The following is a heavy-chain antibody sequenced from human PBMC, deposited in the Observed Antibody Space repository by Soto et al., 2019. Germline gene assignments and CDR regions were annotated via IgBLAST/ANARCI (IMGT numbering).Heavy chain of an antibody. CDR2: ISPGGGGT. CDR3: VKDLLTGFYMGDFDY. J-gene: IGHJ4*02. V-gene: IGHV3-23*01. D-gene: IGHD3-9*01. Sequence: GGSLRLSCAASGFAFSSYALSWVRQAPGKGLEWVSVISPGGGGTYYADSVKGRFTISRDNSKNTLYLQMNSLRAEDTAIYYCVKDLLTGFYMGDFDYWGQGTLVTVSS. CDR1: GFAFSSYA.